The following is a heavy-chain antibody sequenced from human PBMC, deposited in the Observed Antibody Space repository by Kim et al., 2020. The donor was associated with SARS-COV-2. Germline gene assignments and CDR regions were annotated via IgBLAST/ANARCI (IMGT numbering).Heavy chain of an antibody. Sequence: SRVTISVDTSKNQFSLNLSSVTAADTAVYYCARDGRPVVRGVIIYYGMDVWGQGTTVTVSS. D-gene: IGHD3-10*01. CDR3: ARDGRPVVRGVIIYYGMDV. J-gene: IGHJ6*02. V-gene: IGHV4-39*07.